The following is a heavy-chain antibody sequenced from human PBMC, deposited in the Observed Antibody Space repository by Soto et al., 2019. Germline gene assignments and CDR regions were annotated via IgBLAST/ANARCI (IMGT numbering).Heavy chain of an antibody. V-gene: IGHV4-59*08. J-gene: IGHJ4*01. CDR2: IYYSGNT. Sequence: PSETLSLTCAVSVGSISSYYWSWIRQPPGKGLEWIGYIYYSGNTNYNPSLKSRVTISVDTSKNQFSLKLSSVTAADTAVYYCARLGSGSTSPEFDYWGLGTLVTVSS. D-gene: IGHD3-10*01. CDR1: VGSISSYY. CDR3: ARLGSGSTSPEFDY.